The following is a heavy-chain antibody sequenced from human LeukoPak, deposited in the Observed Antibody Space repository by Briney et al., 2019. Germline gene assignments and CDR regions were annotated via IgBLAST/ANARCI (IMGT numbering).Heavy chain of an antibody. CDR1: GFTFSDYY. CDR3: ARANPFNTYCGGDCYYLDY. Sequence: GGSLRLSCAASGFTFSDYYMSWIRQAPGKGLEWVSYISSSGSTIYYADSVKGRFTISRDNAKNSLYLQMNSLRAEDTAVYYCARANPFNTYCGGDCYYLDYWGQGTLVTVSS. D-gene: IGHD2-21*02. V-gene: IGHV3-11*01. J-gene: IGHJ4*02. CDR2: ISSSGSTI.